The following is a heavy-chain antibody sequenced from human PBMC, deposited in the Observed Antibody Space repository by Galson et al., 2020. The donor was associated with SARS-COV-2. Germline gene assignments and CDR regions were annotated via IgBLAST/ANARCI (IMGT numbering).Heavy chain of an antibody. J-gene: IGHJ4*01. CDR2: IYPGDSDT. Sequence: KVSCKGSGYTFTNYWIGWVRQMPGKGLELMGIIYPGDSDTTYSPSFQGQVTISADRSISTAYLQWSGLKASDSAMYYCAKGVRPTAKYYNDDWGQGTQVTVSS. CDR1: GYTFTNYW. V-gene: IGHV5-51*01. CDR3: AKGVRPTAKYYNDD. D-gene: IGHD3-10*01.